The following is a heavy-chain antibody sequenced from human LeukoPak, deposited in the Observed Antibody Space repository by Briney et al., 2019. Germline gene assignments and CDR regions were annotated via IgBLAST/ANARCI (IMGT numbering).Heavy chain of an antibody. CDR3: AKDQYYYDSSGYYYRYYYYYMDV. D-gene: IGHD3-22*01. CDR2: ISGSGGST. Sequence: GGSLRLSCAASGCTFSSYAMSWVRQAPGKGLEWVSAISGSGGSTYYADSVKGRFTISRDNSKNTLYLQMNSLRAEDTAVYYCAKDQYYYDSSGYYYRYYYYYMDVWGKGTTVTVSS. CDR1: GCTFSSYA. J-gene: IGHJ6*03. V-gene: IGHV3-23*01.